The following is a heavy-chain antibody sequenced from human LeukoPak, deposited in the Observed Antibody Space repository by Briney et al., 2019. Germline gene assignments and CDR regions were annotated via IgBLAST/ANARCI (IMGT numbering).Heavy chain of an antibody. Sequence: GGSLRLSCAASGFTFSSYGMSWVRQAPGKGLEWVSAISGSGGSTYYADSVKGRFTISRDNSTNTLYLQMNSLRAEDTAVYYCAGYCGGDCYTWDFDYRGQGTLVTVSS. CDR1: GFTFSSYG. J-gene: IGHJ4*02. V-gene: IGHV3-23*01. D-gene: IGHD2-21*02. CDR2: ISGSGGST. CDR3: AGYCGGDCYTWDFDY.